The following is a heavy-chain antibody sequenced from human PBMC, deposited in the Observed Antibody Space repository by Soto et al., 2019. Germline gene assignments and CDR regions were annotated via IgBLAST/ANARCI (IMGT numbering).Heavy chain of an antibody. Sequence: SVKVSCKASGGTFSSYAISWVRQAPGQGLEWMGGIIPIFGTANYAQKFQGRVTITADKSTSTAYMELSSLRSEDTAVYYCARGMVEWRSFGSNYYYYGMDVWGQGTTVTVSS. CDR1: GGTFSSYA. CDR3: ARGMVEWRSFGSNYYYYGMDV. J-gene: IGHJ6*02. V-gene: IGHV1-69*06. CDR2: IIPIFGTA. D-gene: IGHD3-3*01.